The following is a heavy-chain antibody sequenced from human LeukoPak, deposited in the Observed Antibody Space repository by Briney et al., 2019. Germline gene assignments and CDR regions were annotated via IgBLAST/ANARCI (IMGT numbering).Heavy chain of an antibody. CDR1: GYTFTGYY. CDR2: INPNSGGT. J-gene: IGHJ4*02. D-gene: IGHD6-19*01. Sequence: ASVKVSCKASGYTFTGYYMHWVRQAPGQGLEWMGWINPNSGGTNYAQKFQGRVTMTRDTSISTAYMELSRLRSDDTAVYYCARDPVSSSGRWGFDYWGQGTLVTVSS. CDR3: ARDPVSSSGRWGFDY. V-gene: IGHV1-2*02.